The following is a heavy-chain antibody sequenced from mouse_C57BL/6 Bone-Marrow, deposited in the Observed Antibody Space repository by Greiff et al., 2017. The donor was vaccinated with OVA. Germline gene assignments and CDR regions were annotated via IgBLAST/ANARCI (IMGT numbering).Heavy chain of an antibody. CDR2: IWTGGGT. J-gene: IGHJ4*01. Sequence: VKLMESGPGLVAPSQSLSITCTVSGFSLTSYAISWVRQPPGKGLEWLGVIWTGGGTNYNSALKSRLSISKDNSKSQVFLKMNSLQTYDTARYYCARKGDYYGSLYYYAMDCWGQGASGTVSS. D-gene: IGHD1-1*01. CDR3: ARKGDYYGSLYYYAMDC. V-gene: IGHV2-9-1*01. CDR1: GFSLTSYA.